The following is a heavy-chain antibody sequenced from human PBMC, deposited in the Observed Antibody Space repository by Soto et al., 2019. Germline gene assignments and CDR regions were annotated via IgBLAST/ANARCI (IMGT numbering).Heavy chain of an antibody. CDR1: GFTFSSYG. V-gene: IGHV3-30*03. J-gene: IGHJ4*02. CDR3: ARYDFWSGYRDY. D-gene: IGHD3-3*01. Sequence: QVQLVESGGGVVQPGRSLRLSCAASGFTFSSYGMHWVRQAPGKGLEWVAVISYDGSNKYYADSVKGGFTISRDNSKISLYLQMNSLRAEDTAVYFCARYDFWSGYRDYWGQGTLVTVSS. CDR2: ISYDGSNK.